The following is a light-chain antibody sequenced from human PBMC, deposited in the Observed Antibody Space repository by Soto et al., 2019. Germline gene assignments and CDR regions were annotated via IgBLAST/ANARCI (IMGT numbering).Light chain of an antibody. V-gene: IGLV1-47*02. J-gene: IGLJ3*02. CDR2: SNN. CDR3: AAWDDSLSGRV. Sequence: QSVLTQPPSASGTPGQRVTISCSGSSSNIGGNNVHWYQQLPGTAPKPLIYSNNQRPSGVPDRFSGSKSGTSASLGISGLRSEDEADYYCAAWDDSLSGRVFGGGTKLTVL. CDR1: SSNIGGNN.